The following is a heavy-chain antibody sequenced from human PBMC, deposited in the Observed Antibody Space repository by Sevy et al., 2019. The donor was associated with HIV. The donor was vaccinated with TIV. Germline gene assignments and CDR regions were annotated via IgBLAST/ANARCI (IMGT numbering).Heavy chain of an antibody. CDR1: GFMFSDYY. Sequence: GGSLRLSCVTSGFMFSDYYMSWIRQAPGQGPEWVSHISSTGTKYYADSVKGRFTISRDSAKNSLYLQMTSLRVEDTAVYYCAGSVGISAAVPDYWGQGTLVTVSS. V-gene: IGHV3-11*04. CDR2: ISSTGTK. CDR3: AGSVGISAAVPDY. J-gene: IGHJ4*02. D-gene: IGHD6-13*01.